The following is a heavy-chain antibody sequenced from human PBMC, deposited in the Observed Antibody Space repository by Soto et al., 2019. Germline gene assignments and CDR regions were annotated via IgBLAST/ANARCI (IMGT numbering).Heavy chain of an antibody. CDR3: ARGVGSGTYYNQYNWFDP. CDR2: INTNYGTA. D-gene: IGHD3-10*01. V-gene: IGHV1-69*05. J-gene: IGHJ5*02. Sequence: GASVKVSCKASGGTFSSYAISWVRQAPGQGLEWMGWINTNYGTANYAQKLQGRVTITTDTSTSTAYMELRSLRSDDTAVYYCARGVGSGTYYNQYNWFDPWGQGTLVTVSS. CDR1: GGTFSSYA.